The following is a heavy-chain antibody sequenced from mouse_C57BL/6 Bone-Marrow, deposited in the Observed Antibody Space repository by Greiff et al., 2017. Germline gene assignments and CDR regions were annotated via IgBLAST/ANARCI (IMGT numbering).Heavy chain of an antibody. J-gene: IGHJ4*01. CDR1: GYTFTSYG. Sequence: VQLQQSGAELARPGASVKLSCKASGYTFTSYGISWVKPRTGPGLEWIGEIYPRSGNTYYNEQFKGQGTLPADKSSSTAYMELRSLTSEYSAVYFCARGNYYAMDYWGQGTSVTVSS. D-gene: IGHD2-1*01. CDR3: ARGNYYAMDY. V-gene: IGHV1-81*01. CDR2: IYPRSGNT.